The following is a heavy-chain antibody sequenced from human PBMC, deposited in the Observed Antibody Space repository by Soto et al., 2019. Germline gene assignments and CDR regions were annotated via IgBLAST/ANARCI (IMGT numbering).Heavy chain of an antibody. D-gene: IGHD2-2*01. J-gene: IGHJ4*02. CDR2: ISYDGSNK. CDR1: GFTFSSYG. V-gene: IGHV3-30*18. Sequence: VPLVESGGGVVQPGRSLRLSCAASGFTFSSYGMHWVRQAPGKGLEWVAVISYDGSNKYYADSVKGRFTISRDNSKNTLYLQMNSLRAEDTAVYYCANAPAIVLVPAALGGDYWGQGTLVTVSS. CDR3: ANAPAIVLVPAALGGDY.